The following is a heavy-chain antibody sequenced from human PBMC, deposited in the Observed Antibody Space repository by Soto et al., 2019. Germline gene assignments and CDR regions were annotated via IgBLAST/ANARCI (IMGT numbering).Heavy chain of an antibody. J-gene: IGHJ4*02. CDR2: ISYDGSNK. CDR3: AKGSDYYDSSGQFDY. D-gene: IGHD3-22*01. V-gene: IGHV3-30*18. CDR1: GFTFSSYG. Sequence: GGSLRLSCAASGFTFSSYGMHWVRQAPGKGLEWVAVISYDGSNKYYADSVKGRFTISRDNSKNTLYLQMNSLRAEDTAVYYCAKGSDYYDSSGQFDYWGQGTLVTVSS.